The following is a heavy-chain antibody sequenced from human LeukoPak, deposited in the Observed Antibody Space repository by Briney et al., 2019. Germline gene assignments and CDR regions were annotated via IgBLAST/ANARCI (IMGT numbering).Heavy chain of an antibody. Sequence: PSETLSLTCTVSGGSISSDYWIWIRRPPGKRLQWIGYIYYTGSTNYDASLKSRVTISLDTSKNQFSLKLTSVTAADTAVYYCATSRPGWYFHNWGQGTLVTVSS. V-gene: IGHV4-59*01. J-gene: IGHJ1*01. CDR3: ATSRPGWYFHN. D-gene: IGHD2-15*01. CDR2: IYYTGST. CDR1: GGSISSDY.